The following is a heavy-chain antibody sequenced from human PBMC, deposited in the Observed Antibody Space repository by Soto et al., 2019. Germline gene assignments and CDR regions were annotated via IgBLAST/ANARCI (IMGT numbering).Heavy chain of an antibody. J-gene: IGHJ5*02. D-gene: IGHD5-12*01. CDR2: LGPAGRNT. CDR1: DFSFSRYA. Sequence: GGSLRLSCVACDFSFSRYAMTWVRQAAGKGLQWVAGLGPAGRNTFYGAYVRGRLTISREKSRNTLYLKMSSLRAEDTAVYYCAKCQVEMATICWFDPWGQGTLVTVS. CDR3: AKCQVEMATICWFDP. V-gene: IGHV3-23*01.